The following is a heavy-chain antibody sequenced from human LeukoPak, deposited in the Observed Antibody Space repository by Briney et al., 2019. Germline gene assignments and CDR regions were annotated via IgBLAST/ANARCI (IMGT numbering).Heavy chain of an antibody. V-gene: IGHV3-23*01. D-gene: IGHD3-10*01. Sequence: QLGGSLRLSCAASGFTFSAHGMNWDRQAPGKGLEWVSGISPSGDTPWYTDSVKGRFTISRDNSKNTVYLQMNSLRAEDTALYYCAKDSGSIHFMDWGQGILVTVSS. CDR3: AKDSGSIHFMD. CDR2: ISPSGDTP. CDR1: GFTFSAHG. J-gene: IGHJ4*02.